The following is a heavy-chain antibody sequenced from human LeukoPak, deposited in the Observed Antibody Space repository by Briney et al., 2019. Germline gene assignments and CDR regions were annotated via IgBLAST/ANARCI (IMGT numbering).Heavy chain of an antibody. V-gene: IGHV1-2*06. CDR2: INPNSGGT. CDR1: GYTFTGYY. CDR3: ARGLGTSPSPVDY. D-gene: IGHD6-13*01. Sequence: ASVKVSCKASGYTFTGYYKHWVRQAPGQGLEWMGRINPNSGGTNYAQKFQGRVTMTRDTSISTAYMELSRLRSDDTAVYYCARGLGTSPSPVDYWGQGTLVTVSS. J-gene: IGHJ4*02.